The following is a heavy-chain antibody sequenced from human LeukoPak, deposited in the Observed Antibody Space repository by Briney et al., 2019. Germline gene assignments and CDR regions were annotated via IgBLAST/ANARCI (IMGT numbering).Heavy chain of an antibody. V-gene: IGHV1-69*06. J-gene: IGHJ3*02. CDR2: IIPIFGTA. CDR1: GGTFSSYA. Sequence: SVKVSCKASGGTFSSYAISWVRQAPGQGLEWMGGIIPIFGTANYAQKFQGGVTITADKSTSTAYMELSSLRSEDTAVYYCARDFIAADDAFDIWGQGTMVTVSS. D-gene: IGHD6-25*01. CDR3: ARDFIAADDAFDI.